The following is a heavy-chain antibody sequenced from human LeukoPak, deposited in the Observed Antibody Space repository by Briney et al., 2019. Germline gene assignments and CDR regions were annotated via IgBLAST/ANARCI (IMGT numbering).Heavy chain of an antibody. CDR2: ISYDGSSK. Sequence: GGSLRLSCVASGFTFSNYAMHWVRQAPGKGLEWMALISYDGSSKDYADSVKGRFTISRDNSKNTLYLQMNSLRAEDTAVYYCARDFYDGFALDYWGQGTLVTVSS. V-gene: IGHV3-30*04. D-gene: IGHD2/OR15-2a*01. CDR3: ARDFYDGFALDY. CDR1: GFTFSNYA. J-gene: IGHJ4*02.